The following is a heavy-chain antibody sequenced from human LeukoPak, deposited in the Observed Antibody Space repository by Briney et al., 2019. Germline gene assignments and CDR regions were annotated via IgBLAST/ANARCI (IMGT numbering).Heavy chain of an antibody. J-gene: IGHJ4*02. CDR2: ISSSSRTI. CDR1: GFTFSSYS. D-gene: IGHD3-22*01. V-gene: IGHV3-48*02. Sequence: PGGSLRLSCAASGFTFSSYSMNWVRQVPGKGLEWVSYISSSSRTIYYADSVKGRFTISRDNAKHSLYLQMNSLRDEDMAVYYCARTRDSSAYYTLDYWGQGTLVTVSS. CDR3: ARTRDSSAYYTLDY.